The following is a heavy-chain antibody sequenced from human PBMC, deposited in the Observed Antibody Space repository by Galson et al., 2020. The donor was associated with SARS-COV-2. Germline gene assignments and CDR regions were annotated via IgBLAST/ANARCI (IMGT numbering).Heavy chain of an antibody. Sequence: SETLSLTCTVSGDSISSDTYFWAWIRQPPEKGLEWIGSVYYTGTTYYNPSLKSRVLILVDTSKNQFSLKLSSVTAADTAIYYCARIHRGIYDPCDIWGQGTVVTVSS. CDR2: VYYTGTT. CDR1: GDSISSDTYF. J-gene: IGHJ3*02. D-gene: IGHD5-12*01. V-gene: IGHV4-39*01. CDR3: ARIHRGIYDPCDI.